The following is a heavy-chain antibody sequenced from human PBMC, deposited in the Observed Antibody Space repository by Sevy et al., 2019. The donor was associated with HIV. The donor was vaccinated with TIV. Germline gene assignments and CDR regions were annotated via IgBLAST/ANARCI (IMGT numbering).Heavy chain of an antibody. V-gene: IGHV3-11*01. J-gene: IGHJ4*02. D-gene: IGHD2-21*02. CDR1: GFTFSDYH. CDR2: ISSRGSTE. Sequence: GGSLRLSCEASGFTFSDYHMTWIRQAPGKGLEWVAYISSRGSTEHYADSVKGRFTISRDNVKNSLYLQMDSLRGEDTAVYYCAREADYYFDSWVQGSLVTVSS. CDR3: AREADYYFDS.